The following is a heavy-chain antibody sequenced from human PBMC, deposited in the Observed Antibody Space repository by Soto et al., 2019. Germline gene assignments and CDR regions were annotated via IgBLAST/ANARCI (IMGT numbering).Heavy chain of an antibody. J-gene: IGHJ6*02. CDR3: ASYSGSYHPYYYYYGMDV. D-gene: IGHD1-26*01. V-gene: IGHV1-2*04. CDR2: INPNSGGT. CDR1: GYTFTGYY. Sequence: VASVKVSCKASGYTFTGYYMHWVRQAPGQGLERMGWINPNSGGTNYAQKFQGWVTMTRDTSISTAYMELSRLRSDDTAVYYCASYSGSYHPYYYYYGMDVWGQGTTVTVSS.